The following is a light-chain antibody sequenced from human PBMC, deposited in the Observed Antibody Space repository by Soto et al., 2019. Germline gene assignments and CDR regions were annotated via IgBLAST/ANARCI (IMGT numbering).Light chain of an antibody. V-gene: IGKV3-20*01. CDR3: QQYKDWPTT. CDR2: AAS. J-gene: IGKJ1*01. CDR1: QSVPYRY. Sequence: ETVLTQSPGTLALSPGERVTLSCRASQSVPYRYLAWYQQKPGQAPRLLIYAASTRATGIPDRFSGSGSGTDFTFTISRLEPGDFAVYYCQQYKDWPTTFGQGTKVDIK.